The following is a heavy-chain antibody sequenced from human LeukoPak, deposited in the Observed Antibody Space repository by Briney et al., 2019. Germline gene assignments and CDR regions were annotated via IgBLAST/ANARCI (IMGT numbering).Heavy chain of an antibody. CDR3: ARGIDMVRGVKSWFDP. D-gene: IGHD3-10*01. CDR2: IYYSGST. CDR1: GGSISSCSYY. J-gene: IGHJ5*02. V-gene: IGHV4-39*01. Sequence: SETLSLTCTVSGGSISSCSYYWGWIRQPPGKGLEWIGSIYYSGSTYYNPSLKSRVTISVDTSKNQFSLKLSSVTAADTAVYYCARGIDMVRGVKSWFDPWGQGTLVTVSS.